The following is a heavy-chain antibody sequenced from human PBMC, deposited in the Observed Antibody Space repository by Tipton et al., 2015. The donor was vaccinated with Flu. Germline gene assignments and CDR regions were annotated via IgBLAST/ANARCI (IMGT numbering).Heavy chain of an antibody. J-gene: IGHJ4*02. V-gene: IGHV4-59*01. CDR3: ARGYPFRY. CDR2: IYHSGST. CDR1: SGSITSYF. Sequence: GLVKPSETLSLTCTVSSGSITSYFWSWVRQPPGKGLEWIGYIYHSGSTTYNPSFKSRVTISVDTSKNQFSLKLSSVTAADTAVYRCARGYPFRYWGQGSLVTVSS. D-gene: IGHD2-15*01.